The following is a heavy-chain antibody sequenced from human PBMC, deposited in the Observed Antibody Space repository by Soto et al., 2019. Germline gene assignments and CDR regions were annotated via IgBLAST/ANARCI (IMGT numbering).Heavy chain of an antibody. D-gene: IGHD1-1*01. CDR2: IKQDGSEK. J-gene: IGHJ5*02. Sequence: GGSLRLSCAASGFTFSSYWMSWVRQAPGKGLEWVANIKQDGSEKYYVDSVKGRFTISRDNAKNSLYLQMNSLRAEDTAVYYCAREDWNDGSSWFDPWGQGTLVTVSS. CDR3: AREDWNDGSSWFDP. CDR1: GFTFSSYW. V-gene: IGHV3-7*04.